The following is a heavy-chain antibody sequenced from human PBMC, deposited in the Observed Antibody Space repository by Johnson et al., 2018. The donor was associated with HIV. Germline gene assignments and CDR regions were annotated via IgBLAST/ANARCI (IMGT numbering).Heavy chain of an antibody. V-gene: IGHV3-33*05. CDR2: ISYDGSNK. D-gene: IGHD5-24*01. J-gene: IGHJ3*02. Sequence: QVQLVESGGGLVQPGRSLRLSCAASGFTFSSYGMHWVRQAPGKGLEWVAVISYDGSNKYYADSVKGRFTISRDNSKNTLYLQMNSLRAEDTAVYYCARACRDCYTCDAFDIWGQGTMVTVSS. CDR1: GFTFSSYG. CDR3: ARACRDCYTCDAFDI.